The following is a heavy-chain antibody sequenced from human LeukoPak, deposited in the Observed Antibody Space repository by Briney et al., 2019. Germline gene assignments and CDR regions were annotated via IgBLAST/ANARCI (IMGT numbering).Heavy chain of an antibody. CDR3: ARQRCSSTSCYFDAFDI. J-gene: IGHJ3*02. V-gene: IGHV5-51*01. D-gene: IGHD2-2*01. Sequence: GESLKISCVCGVYSFTSYWIGWVRQMPGKGLEWMGIIYPGDSDTRYSPSFQGQVTISADKSISTAYLQWSSLKASDTAMYYCARQRCSSTSCYFDAFDIWGQGTMVTVSS. CDR1: VYSFTSYW. CDR2: IYPGDSDT.